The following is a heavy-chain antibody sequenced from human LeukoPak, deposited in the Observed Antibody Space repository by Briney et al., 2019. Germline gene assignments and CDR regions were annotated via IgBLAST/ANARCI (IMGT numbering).Heavy chain of an antibody. J-gene: IGHJ3*02. CDR3: TRRVARTGIYAFDI. CDR1: GGSISSSTYY. D-gene: IGHD1-1*01. CDR2: VHYSGGS. Sequence: SETLSLTCTVSGGSISSSTYYWGWIRQSPGKGLEWIGSVHYSGGSYYNPSLKSRVTISLNTSKNQFSLKLNSVTAADTAVYYCTRRVARTGIYAFDIWGQGTMVTVSS. V-gene: IGHV4-39*07.